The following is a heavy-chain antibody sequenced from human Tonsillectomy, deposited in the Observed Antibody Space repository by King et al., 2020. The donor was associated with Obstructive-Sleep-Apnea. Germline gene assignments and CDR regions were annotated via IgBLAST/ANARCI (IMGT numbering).Heavy chain of an antibody. Sequence: VQLVESGAEVKKPGESLRSSCKWSGYSFTSYWSSWVRQMPGTGLNWMGRIDPSDSDSNSSLSYQGHVTISADKSIRTAYLQWSSLKASDTAMYYCARHGFGQTAMVDYWGQGTLVTVSS. V-gene: IGHV5-10-1*01. CDR1: GYSFTSYW. CDR2: IDPSDSDS. D-gene: IGHD5-18*01. CDR3: ARHGFGQTAMVDY. J-gene: IGHJ4*02.